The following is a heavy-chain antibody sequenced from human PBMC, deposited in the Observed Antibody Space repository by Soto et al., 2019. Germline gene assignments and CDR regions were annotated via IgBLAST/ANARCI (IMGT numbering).Heavy chain of an antibody. CDR3: ARWFYYDSSGYHDY. V-gene: IGHV4-59*01. J-gene: IGHJ4*02. D-gene: IGHD3-22*01. CDR2: IYYSGGT. CDR1: GDFISGYY. Sequence: LSLTCSVSGDFISGYYWSWIRQPPGKGLEWIGYIYYSGGTNHNPSLKSRVTISVDTSKNQFSLKLSSVTAADTAVYYCARWFYYDSSGYHDYWGQGTMVTVYS.